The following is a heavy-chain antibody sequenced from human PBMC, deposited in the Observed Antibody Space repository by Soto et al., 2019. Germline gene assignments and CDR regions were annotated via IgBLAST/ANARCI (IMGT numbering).Heavy chain of an antibody. CDR1: GYTFTSYG. V-gene: IGHV1-18*01. Sequence: ASVKVSCKASGYTFTSYGISWVRQAPGQGLEWMGWISAYNGNTNYAQKLQGRVTMTTDTSTSTAYMELRSLRSDDTAVYYCARRYYDILTGYYRHNWFDPWGQGTLVTVSS. CDR3: ARRYYDILTGYYRHNWFDP. D-gene: IGHD3-9*01. J-gene: IGHJ5*02. CDR2: ISAYNGNT.